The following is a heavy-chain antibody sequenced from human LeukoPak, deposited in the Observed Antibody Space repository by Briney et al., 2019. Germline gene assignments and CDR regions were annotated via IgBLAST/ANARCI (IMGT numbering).Heavy chain of an antibody. D-gene: IGHD6-6*01. J-gene: IGHJ6*03. CDR3: AREGGIARPPYLYYYIDV. V-gene: IGHV1-18*01. CDR1: GYTFTSYG. CDR2: ISAYNGNT. Sequence: GASVKVSCKASGYTFTSYGISWVRQAPGQGLEWMGWISAYNGNTNYAQKLQGRVTMTTDTSTSTAYMELRSLRSDDTAVYYCAREGGIARPPYLYYYIDVWGKGTTFTVSS.